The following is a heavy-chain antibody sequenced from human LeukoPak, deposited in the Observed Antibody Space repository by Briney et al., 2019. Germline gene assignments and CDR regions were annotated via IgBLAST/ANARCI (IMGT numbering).Heavy chain of an antibody. J-gene: IGHJ4*02. V-gene: IGHV4-34*01. D-gene: IGHD1-1*01. CDR3: ARQETWERSALIDY. CDR2: ISQNGDS. Sequence: PSETLSLTCGVYGGSLSFYYWSWIRQSPGKGLEWIAEISQNGDSNYNPSLKSRVTISLDTSKNQLSLKLSSVTAADTAVYYCARQETWERSALIDYWGQGTLVTVSS. CDR1: GGSLSFYY.